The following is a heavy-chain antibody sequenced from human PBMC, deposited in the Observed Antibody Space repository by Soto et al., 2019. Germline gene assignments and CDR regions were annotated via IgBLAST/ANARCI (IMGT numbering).Heavy chain of an antibody. CDR3: ARDKITGILDY. J-gene: IGHJ4*02. V-gene: IGHV3-48*01. CDR1: GFTFSSYS. D-gene: IGHD1-20*01. CDR2: ISSSSSTI. Sequence: GGSLRLSCAASGFTFSSYSMNWVRQAPGKGLEWVSYISSSSSTIHYSDSVKGRFTISRDNAKNSLYLQMNSLRAEDTAVYYCARDKITGILDYWGQGTLVPVSS.